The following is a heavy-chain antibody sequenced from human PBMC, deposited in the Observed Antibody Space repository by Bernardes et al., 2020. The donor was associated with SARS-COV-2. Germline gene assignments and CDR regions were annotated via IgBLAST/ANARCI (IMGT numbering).Heavy chain of an antibody. Sequence: GGSLRPSCAALGSTFSSYGMHGVRQAPGKGLEWVAVILFVGSNKDYADSVKGRSTTSRDNSKITPYLQMISQRAEDTAGYYWGRASGRIAAAGTGDYWGQGTMVTVSS. J-gene: IGHJ4*02. D-gene: IGHD6-13*01. CDR2: ILFVGSNK. V-gene: IGHV3-33*01. CDR1: GSTFSSYG. CDR3: GRASGRIAAAGTGDY.